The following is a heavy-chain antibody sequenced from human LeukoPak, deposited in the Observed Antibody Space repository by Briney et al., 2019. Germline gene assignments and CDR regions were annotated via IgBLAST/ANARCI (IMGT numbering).Heavy chain of an antibody. CDR1: GYSFTSYW. Sequence: GESLKISCKGSGYSFTSYWIGWVRQMPGKGLEWMGIIYPGDSDTRYSPSFQGQVTISADKSISTAYLQWSSLKASDTAMYYCARRRDVERYSSSWYPSMDVWGQGTTVTVSS. CDR2: IYPGDSDT. J-gene: IGHJ6*02. CDR3: ARRRDVERYSSSWYPSMDV. V-gene: IGHV5-51*01. D-gene: IGHD6-13*01.